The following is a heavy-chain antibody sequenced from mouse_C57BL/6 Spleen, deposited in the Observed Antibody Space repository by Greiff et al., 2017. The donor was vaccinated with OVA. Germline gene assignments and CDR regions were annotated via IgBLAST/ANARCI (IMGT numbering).Heavy chain of an antibody. CDR2: ISNGGGST. D-gene: IGHD2-4*01. Sequence: EVKLMESGGGLVQPGGSLKLSCAASGFTFSDYYMYWVRQTPEKRLEWVAYISNGGGSTYYPDTVKGRFTLARDNAKNTLYLQMSRLKSEDTAMYSCARHDDYDAVYAMDYWGQGTSVTVSS. J-gene: IGHJ4*01. CDR3: ARHDDYDAVYAMDY. CDR1: GFTFSDYY. V-gene: IGHV5-12*01.